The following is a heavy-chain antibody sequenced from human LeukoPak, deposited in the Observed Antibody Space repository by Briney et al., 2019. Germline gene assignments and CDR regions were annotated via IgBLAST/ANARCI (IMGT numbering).Heavy chain of an antibody. Sequence: AGGSLRLSCAASGFTVSTNYMSWVRQAPGKGLEWVSVINGDYSTYYADSVKGRFTISRDNSKNTLYLQMNSLRVEDTAVYYCARGPSGVTFDYWGQGTLVTVSS. D-gene: IGHD5-18*01. CDR3: ARGPSGVTFDY. CDR2: INGDYST. CDR1: GFTVSTNY. J-gene: IGHJ4*02. V-gene: IGHV3-53*01.